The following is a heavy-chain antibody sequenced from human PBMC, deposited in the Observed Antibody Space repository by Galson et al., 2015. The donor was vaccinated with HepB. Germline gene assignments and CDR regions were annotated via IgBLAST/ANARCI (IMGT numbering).Heavy chain of an antibody. Sequence: SLRLSCAASGFTFSSYSMNWVRQAPGKGLEWVSYISSSSSTIYYADSVKGLFTISRDNAKNSLYLQMNSLRAEDTAVYYCARERTDYYGMDVWGQGTTVTVSS. CDR3: ARERTDYYGMDV. V-gene: IGHV3-48*01. J-gene: IGHJ6*02. CDR1: GFTFSSYS. CDR2: ISSSSSTI.